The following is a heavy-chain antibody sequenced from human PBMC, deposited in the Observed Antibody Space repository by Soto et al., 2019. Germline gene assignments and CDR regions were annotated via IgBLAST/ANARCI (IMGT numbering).Heavy chain of an antibody. CDR2: ISSSSSYT. Sequence: QVQLVESGGGLVKPGGSLRLSCAASGFTFSDYYMSWIRQAPGKGLEWVSYISSSSSYTNYADSVKGRFTISRDNAKNSLYLQMNSLRAEDTAVYYCERAMVVGYYYYYGMDVWGQGTTVTVSS. CDR3: ERAMVVGYYYYYGMDV. V-gene: IGHV3-11*06. CDR1: GFTFSDYY. J-gene: IGHJ6*02. D-gene: IGHD3-10*01.